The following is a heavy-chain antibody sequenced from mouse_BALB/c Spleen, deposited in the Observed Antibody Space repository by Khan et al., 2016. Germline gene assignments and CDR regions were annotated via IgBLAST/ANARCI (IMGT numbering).Heavy chain of an antibody. V-gene: IGHV14-3*02. J-gene: IGHJ2*01. D-gene: IGHD2-2*01. CDR3: ARSGGYDMYYFDY. Sequence: VQLQQSGAELVRPGASVKLSCTASGFNIKDTYIYWVKQRPEQGLEWIGRIDPANGNIKYDPKFQGKAAITADTSSNAAYLQLSGLTSEDNAVYYCARSGGYDMYYFDYWGQGTTLTVSS. CDR2: IDPANGNI. CDR1: GFNIKDTY.